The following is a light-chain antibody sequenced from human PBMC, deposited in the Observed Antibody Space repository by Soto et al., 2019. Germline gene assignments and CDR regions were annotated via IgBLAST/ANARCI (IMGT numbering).Light chain of an antibody. Sequence: DIQMTQSPSSLSASVGDRVSITCQASQDISNYLNWYQQKPGKAPKLLIYDASNLETGVPSRFSGSGSGTDFTLTISRLQPEDFATYFCQQTYITPFTFGQGTRLEI. J-gene: IGKJ5*01. CDR1: QDISNY. CDR3: QQTYITPFT. CDR2: DAS. V-gene: IGKV1-39*01.